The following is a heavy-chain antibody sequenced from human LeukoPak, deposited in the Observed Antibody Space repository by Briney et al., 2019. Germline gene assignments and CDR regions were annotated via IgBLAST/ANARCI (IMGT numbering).Heavy chain of an antibody. CDR1: GGSISSSIYY. Sequence: SETLSLTCTVSGGSISSSIYYWGWIRQPPGKGLEWIGSIYYSGSTYYNPSLKSRVTISVDTSKNQFSLKLSSVTAADTAVYYCASIVVPAAIDYYYYMDVWGKGTTVTVSS. J-gene: IGHJ6*03. CDR2: IYYSGST. D-gene: IGHD2-2*02. V-gene: IGHV4-39*07. CDR3: ASIVVPAAIDYYYYMDV.